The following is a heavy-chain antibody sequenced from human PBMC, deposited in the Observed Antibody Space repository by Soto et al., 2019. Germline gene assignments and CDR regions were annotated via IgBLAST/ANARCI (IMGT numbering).Heavy chain of an antibody. CDR2: TYHRSKWYN. CDR1: GDSVSSNSAA. D-gene: IGHD2-2*02. J-gene: IGHJ3*02. Sequence: SQTLSLTCAISGDSVSSNSAAWNWIRQSPSRGLEWLGRTYHRSKWYNDYAVSVKSRITINPDTSKNQFSLQLNSVTPEDTAVYYCARGDDCSSTSCYTGEDAFDIWGQGTMVTVSS. V-gene: IGHV6-1*01. CDR3: ARGDDCSSTSCYTGEDAFDI.